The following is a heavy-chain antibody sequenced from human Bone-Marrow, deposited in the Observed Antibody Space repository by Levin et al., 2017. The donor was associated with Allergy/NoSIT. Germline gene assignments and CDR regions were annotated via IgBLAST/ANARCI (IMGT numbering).Heavy chain of an antibody. CDR3: ARGQQGTLVYFDY. V-gene: IGHV4-31*02. J-gene: IGHJ4*02. CDR2: IYYSGST. CDR1: GGSISSGGYY. D-gene: IGHD6-13*01. Sequence: SETLSLTCTVSGGSISSGGYYWSWIRQHPGKGLEWIGYIYYSGSTYYNPSLKSRVTISVDTSKNQFSLKLSSVTAADTAVYYCARGQQGTLVYFDYWGQGTLVTVSS.